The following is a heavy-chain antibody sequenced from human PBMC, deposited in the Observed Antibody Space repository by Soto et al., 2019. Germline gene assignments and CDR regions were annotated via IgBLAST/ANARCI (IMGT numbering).Heavy chain of an antibody. CDR3: ASGGSSSWYGPYYYGMDV. J-gene: IGHJ6*02. Sequence: PGGSLRLSCAASGFTFSDYYMSWIRQAPGKGLEWVSYISSSSSYTNYADSVKGRFTISRDNAKNSLYLQMNSLRAEDTAVYYCASGGSSSWYGPYYYGMDVWGQGTTVTVSS. CDR2: ISSSSSYT. D-gene: IGHD6-13*01. CDR1: GFTFSDYY. V-gene: IGHV3-11*06.